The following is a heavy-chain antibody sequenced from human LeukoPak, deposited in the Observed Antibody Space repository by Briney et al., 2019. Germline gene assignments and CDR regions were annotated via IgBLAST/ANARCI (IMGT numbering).Heavy chain of an antibody. V-gene: IGHV3-64*01. CDR2: ITSSGDTT. CDR1: GFTFSSFA. D-gene: IGHD3-10*01. Sequence: GGSLRLSCAASGFTFSSFAMHWVRHAPGKGLEYVSAITSSGDTTYYANSVQGRFTISRDNSKNTLYLQMGSLRAEDMAVYYCARGRTQAYGSGTYSDYWGQGTLVTVSS. CDR3: ARGRTQAYGSGTYSDY. J-gene: IGHJ4*02.